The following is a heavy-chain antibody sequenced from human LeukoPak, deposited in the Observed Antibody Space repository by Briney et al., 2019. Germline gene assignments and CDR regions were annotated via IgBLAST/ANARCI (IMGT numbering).Heavy chain of an antibody. D-gene: IGHD3-22*01. CDR3: ARVMGYYYDSSGPADV. CDR2: ISAYNGNT. CDR1: GYTFTSYG. Sequence: ASVTVSCKASGYTFTSYGISWVRQAPGQGLEWMGWISAYNGNTNYAQKLQGRVTMTTDTSTSTAYMELRSLRSDDTAVYYCARVMGYYYDSSGPADVWGQGTTVTVSS. J-gene: IGHJ6*02. V-gene: IGHV1-18*01.